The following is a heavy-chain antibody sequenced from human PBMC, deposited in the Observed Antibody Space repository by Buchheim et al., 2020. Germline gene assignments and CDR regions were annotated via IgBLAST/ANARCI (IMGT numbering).Heavy chain of an antibody. Sequence: EVQLVQSGAEVKKPGESLKISCQASGYTFTKSWIGWVRQVPGKGLEWMGVIYPSDSDARYSPSSQGQVTISVDRFIHTAYLQWNILRASDTATYFCTRQPMVRGVGRFDHWGQGT. J-gene: IGHJ5*02. V-gene: IGHV5-51*01. CDR1: GYTFTKSW. D-gene: IGHD3-10*01. CDR2: IYPSDSDA. CDR3: TRQPMVRGVGRFDH.